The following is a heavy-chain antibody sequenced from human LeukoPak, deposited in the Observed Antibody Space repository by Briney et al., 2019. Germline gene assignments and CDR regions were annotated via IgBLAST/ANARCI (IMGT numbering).Heavy chain of an antibody. CDR3: ARDPGFYYYYYMDV. J-gene: IGHJ6*03. Sequence: GGSLRLSCAASGFTFSSYGMSWVRQASGKGLEWISYISDSTTTIYYADSVKGRFTISRDNAKNSLYLQMNSLRAEDTAVYYCARDPGFYYYYYMDVWGKGTTVTVSS. CDR1: GFTFSSYG. CDR2: ISDSTTTI. V-gene: IGHV3-48*01.